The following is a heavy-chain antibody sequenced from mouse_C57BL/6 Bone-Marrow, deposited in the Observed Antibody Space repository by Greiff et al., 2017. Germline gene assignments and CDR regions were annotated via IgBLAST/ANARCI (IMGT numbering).Heavy chain of an antibody. CDR1: GYTFTDHT. CDR3: ARASFLRREAAWFAY. J-gene: IGHJ3*01. Sequence: QVQLQQSDAELVKPGASVTISCKVSGYTFTDHTIHWMKQRPEQGLEWIGYIYPRDGSTKYNEKFKGKATLTADKSSSTAYMQLNSLTSEDSAVYCCARASFLRREAAWFAYWGQGTLVTVSA. D-gene: IGHD2-12*01. V-gene: IGHV1-78*01. CDR2: IYPRDGST.